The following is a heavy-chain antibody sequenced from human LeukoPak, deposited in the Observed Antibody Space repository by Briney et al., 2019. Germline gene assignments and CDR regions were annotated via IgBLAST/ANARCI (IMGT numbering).Heavy chain of an antibody. CDR2: ITSSSSYI. CDR3: ARDPYSGSYGPYYYYYMDV. Sequence: GALRLSCAASGFTFSSYGMHWVRQAPGKGPEWVSSITSSSSYIYYADSVKGRFTISRDNAKNSLYLQMDSLRVEDTAVYYCARDPYSGSYGPYYYYYMDVWGEGTTVTISS. J-gene: IGHJ6*03. V-gene: IGHV3-21*06. D-gene: IGHD1-26*01. CDR1: GFTFSSYG.